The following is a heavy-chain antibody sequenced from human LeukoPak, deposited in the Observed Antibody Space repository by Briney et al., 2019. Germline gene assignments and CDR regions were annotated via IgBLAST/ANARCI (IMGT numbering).Heavy chain of an antibody. J-gene: IGHJ3*02. CDR1: GFTFSSYA. CDR2: ISYDGSNK. Sequence: GRSLRLSCAASGFTFSSYAMHWVRQAPGKGLEWVAVISYDGSNKYYADSVKGRFTISRDNSKNTLYLQMNSLRAEDTAVYYCARDYDSSGYSDAFDIWGQGTMVTVSS. CDR3: ARDYDSSGYSDAFDI. D-gene: IGHD3-22*01. V-gene: IGHV3-30-3*01.